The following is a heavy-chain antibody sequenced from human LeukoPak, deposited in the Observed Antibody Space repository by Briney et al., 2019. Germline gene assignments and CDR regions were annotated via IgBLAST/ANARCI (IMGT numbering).Heavy chain of an antibody. J-gene: IGHJ3*02. Sequence: SETLSLTCTVSGYSLRNHYYWGWVRPSPGKGLEWLATMYQNGGTSYNPSLKSRLTISVDMSKNQFSLNVRSVTAADTAVYYCARTYGSGSYYEIKTNDAFDIWGQGTMVTVSS. V-gene: IGHV4-38-2*02. CDR3: ARTYGSGSYYEIKTNDAFDI. CDR2: MYQNGGT. D-gene: IGHD3-10*01. CDR1: GYSLRNHYY.